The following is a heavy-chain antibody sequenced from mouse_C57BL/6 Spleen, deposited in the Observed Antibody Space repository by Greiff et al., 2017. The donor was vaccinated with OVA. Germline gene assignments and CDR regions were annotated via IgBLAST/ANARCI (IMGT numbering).Heavy chain of an antibody. CDR3: AREGYGNYFDY. D-gene: IGHD2-1*01. J-gene: IGHJ2*01. V-gene: IGHV1-59*01. Sequence: QVQLKQPGAELVRPGTSVKLSCKASGYTFTSYWMHWVKQRPGQGLEWIGVIDPSDSYTNYNQKFKGKATLTVDTSSSTAYMQLSSLTSEDSAVYYCAREGYGNYFDYWGQGTTLTVSS. CDR1: GYTFTSYW. CDR2: IDPSDSYT.